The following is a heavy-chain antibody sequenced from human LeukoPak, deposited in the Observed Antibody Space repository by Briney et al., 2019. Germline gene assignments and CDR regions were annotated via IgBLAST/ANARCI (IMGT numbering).Heavy chain of an antibody. V-gene: IGHV1-2*02. CDR1: GYTFTGYY. J-gene: IGHJ3*02. CDR2: INPNSGGT. D-gene: IGHD2-15*01. Sequence: AASVKVSCKASGYTFTGYYMHWVRQAPGQGLEWMGWINPNSGGTNYAQKFQGRVTMTRDTSISTAYMELSRLRSDDTAVYYCARLLTEGDAFDIWGQGTMVTVSS. CDR3: ARLLTEGDAFDI.